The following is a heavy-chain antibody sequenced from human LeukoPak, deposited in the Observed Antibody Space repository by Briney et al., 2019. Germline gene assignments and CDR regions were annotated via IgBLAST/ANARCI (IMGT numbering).Heavy chain of an antibody. V-gene: IGHV4-39*07. CDR3: ARGTVWFGELWRRRVEYYYYMDV. CDR2: INHSGST. D-gene: IGHD3-10*01. J-gene: IGHJ6*03. Sequence: PSETLSLTCTVSGGSISSSSYYWGWIRQPPGKGLEWIGEINHSGSTNYNPSLKSRVTISVDTSKNQFSLKLSSVTAADTAVYYCARGTVWFGELWRRRVEYYYYMDVWGKGTTVTISS. CDR1: GGSISSSSYY.